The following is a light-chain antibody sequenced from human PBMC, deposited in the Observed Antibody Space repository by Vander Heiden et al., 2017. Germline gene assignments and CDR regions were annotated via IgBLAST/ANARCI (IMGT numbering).Light chain of an antibody. CDR2: QDN. J-gene: IGLJ1*01. Sequence: SFELTQPPSVSVSPGQTASITCSAHTMGDKYISWYQQKPGQSPVLVIYQDNKRPSGIPERFSGSNSGNTATLTISGTQAMDEADYYCQAWDTTYYYVFGSGTKVTVI. CDR3: QAWDTTYYYV. CDR1: TMGDKY. V-gene: IGLV3-1*01.